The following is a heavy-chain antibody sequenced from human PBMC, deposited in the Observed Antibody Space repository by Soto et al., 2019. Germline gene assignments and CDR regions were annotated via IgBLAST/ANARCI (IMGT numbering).Heavy chain of an antibody. V-gene: IGHV3-21*01. CDR3: ARVASSSSGGNYYYGMDV. CDR1: GFTFSSYS. J-gene: IGHJ6*02. CDR2: ISSSSSYI. Sequence: EVQLVESGGGLVKPGGSLRLSCAASGFTFSSYSMNWVRQAPGKGLEWVSSISSSSSYIYYADSVKGRFTISRDNAKNSLYLQMNRLRAEDTAVYYCARVASSSSGGNYYYGMDVWGQGTTVTVSS. D-gene: IGHD6-6*01.